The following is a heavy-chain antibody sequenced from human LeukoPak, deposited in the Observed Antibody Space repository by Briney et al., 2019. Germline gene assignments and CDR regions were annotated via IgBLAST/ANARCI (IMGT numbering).Heavy chain of an antibody. J-gene: IGHJ4*02. CDR1: RFTFSDYS. CDR3: ARDLYYGSGSPHLDY. Sequence: GGSLRLSCEASRFTFSDYSMHWVRQAPGKGLEWVSYISLSSSTIYYADSVKGRLIVSRDNAKNSLYLQMDSLRAEDTALYYCARDLYYGSGSPHLDYWGQGTLVTVSS. CDR2: ISLSSSTI. V-gene: IGHV3-48*01. D-gene: IGHD3-10*01.